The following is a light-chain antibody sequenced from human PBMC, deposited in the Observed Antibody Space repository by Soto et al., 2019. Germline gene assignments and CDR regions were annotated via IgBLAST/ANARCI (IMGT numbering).Light chain of an antibody. CDR3: QRSWT. J-gene: IGKJ2*01. CDR1: QNISDS. CDR2: AAS. Sequence: DIQMTQSPSSLSASVGDRVTITCRASQNISDSLNWYQHKPGQAPKLLIYAASSLQSGVPSRFSGSGSETDFTLTISSRQPEEFASYFCQRSWTFGQGTKL. V-gene: IGKV1-39*01.